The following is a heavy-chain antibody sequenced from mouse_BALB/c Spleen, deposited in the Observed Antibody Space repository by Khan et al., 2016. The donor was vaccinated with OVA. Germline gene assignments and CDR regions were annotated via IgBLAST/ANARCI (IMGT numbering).Heavy chain of an antibody. V-gene: IGHV3-2*02. CDR3: TRKDYYDYDPFPY. D-gene: IGHD2-4*01. Sequence: EVQLQESGPGLVKPSQSLSLTCTVTGYSITSEYAWNWIRHFPGNKLEWMGYINYSGNTRYNPSLKSRISITRDTSKNQFFLKLNSVTTEDTATYYCTRKDYYDYDPFPYWGQGTLVTVSA. J-gene: IGHJ3*01. CDR2: INYSGNT. CDR1: GYSITSEYA.